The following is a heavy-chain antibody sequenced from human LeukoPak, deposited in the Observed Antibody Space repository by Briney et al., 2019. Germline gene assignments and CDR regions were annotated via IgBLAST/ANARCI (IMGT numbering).Heavy chain of an antibody. CDR2: ISGSGGST. Sequence: GGSLRLSCAASGFTFINYAMSWVRQAPGKGPEWVSAISGSGGSTYYADSVKGRFTISRDNSKNTLYLQMNSLRAEDTAVYYCAKAPYYYGSGSYYTFWGQGTLVTVSS. D-gene: IGHD3-10*01. CDR1: GFTFINYA. V-gene: IGHV3-23*01. CDR3: AKAPYYYGSGSYYTF. J-gene: IGHJ4*02.